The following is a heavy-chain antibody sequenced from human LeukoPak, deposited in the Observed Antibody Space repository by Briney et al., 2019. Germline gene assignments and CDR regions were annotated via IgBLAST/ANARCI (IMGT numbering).Heavy chain of an antibody. D-gene: IGHD6-13*01. CDR1: GGSISSSSYY. CDR3: ASRVAASGRRDY. CDR2: IYYSGST. Sequence: SETLSLTCTVSGGSISSSSYYWGWIRQPPGKGLEWVGSIYYSGSTYYNPSLKSRVTISVDTSKNQFSLKLSSVTAADTAVYYCASRVAASGRRDYWGQGTLVTVSS. V-gene: IGHV4-39*01. J-gene: IGHJ4*02.